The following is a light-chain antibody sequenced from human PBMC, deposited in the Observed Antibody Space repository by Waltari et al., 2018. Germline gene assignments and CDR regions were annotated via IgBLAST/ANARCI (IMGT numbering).Light chain of an antibody. Sequence: SFVLTQPPSVSVAPGKTARITCGGNNIGSKSVHWYQQKPGQAPVLVIYYDNDRPSGIPERFSGSNSWNTATLTITRVEAGDEAAYYCQLWDSSSDHVLFGGGTKLTVL. J-gene: IGLJ2*01. CDR3: QLWDSSSDHVL. V-gene: IGLV3-21*04. CDR2: YDN. CDR1: NIGSKS.